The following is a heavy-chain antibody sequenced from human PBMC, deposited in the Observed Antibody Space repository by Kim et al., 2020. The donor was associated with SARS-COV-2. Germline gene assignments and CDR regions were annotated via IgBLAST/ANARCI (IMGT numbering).Heavy chain of an antibody. Sequence: SVKGRFNIPRDDSKNTLYLQMNSLRAEDTAVYYCAKDLILWFGEPLGMDVWGQGTTVTVSS. CDR3: AKDLILWFGEPLGMDV. V-gene: IGHV3-23*01. J-gene: IGHJ6*02. D-gene: IGHD3-10*01.